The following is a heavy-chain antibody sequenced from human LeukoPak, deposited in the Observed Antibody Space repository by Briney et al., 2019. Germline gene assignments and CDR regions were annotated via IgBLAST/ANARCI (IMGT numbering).Heavy chain of an antibody. D-gene: IGHD3-22*01. V-gene: IGHV3-33*01. J-gene: IGHJ4*02. Sequence: GRSLRLSCAASGFTFSSYGMHWVRQAPGKGLEWVAVIWYDGSNKYYADSVKGRFTISRDNSKNTLYLQMNSLRAEDTAVYYCARDRYYYDSSGYYLFDYWGQGTLVTVSS. CDR2: IWYDGSNK. CDR1: GFTFSSYG. CDR3: ARDRYYYDSSGYYLFDY.